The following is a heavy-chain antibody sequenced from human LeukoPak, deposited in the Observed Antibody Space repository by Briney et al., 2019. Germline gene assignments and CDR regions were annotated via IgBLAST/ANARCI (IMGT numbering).Heavy chain of an antibody. D-gene: IGHD3-16*01. CDR3: AKARGGADYFDY. J-gene: IGHJ4*02. CDR1: GDSISSGSSY. V-gene: IGHV4-61*02. Sequence: PSQTLSLTCTVSGDSISSGSSYWSWIRQPAGKGLEWIERIYTSGSTSYNPSLKSRVTISVDTSKNLFSLKLSSVTAADTAVYYCAKARGGADYFDYWGQGTLVTVSS. CDR2: IYTSGST.